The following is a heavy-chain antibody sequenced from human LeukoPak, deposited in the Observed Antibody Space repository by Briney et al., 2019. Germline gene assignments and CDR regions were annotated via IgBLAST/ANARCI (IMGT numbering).Heavy chain of an antibody. CDR2: ISGSGGDT. V-gene: IGHV3-23*01. CDR3: AKTGCTSTGCYENY. D-gene: IGHD2-2*01. J-gene: IGHJ4*02. CDR1: GFTFSSYA. Sequence: GGSLRLPCAASGFTFSSYARSWVRQAPGKGLEWVSVISGSGGDTYYADSVKGRFTISRHNSKNTLYLQMNSLRAEDTAIYYCAKTGCTSTGCYENYWGQGNLVTVSS.